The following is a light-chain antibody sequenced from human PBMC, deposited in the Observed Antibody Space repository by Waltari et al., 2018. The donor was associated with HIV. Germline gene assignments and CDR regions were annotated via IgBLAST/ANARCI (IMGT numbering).Light chain of an antibody. V-gene: IGLV1-51*01. CDR1: SSNIGRRY. Sequence: QSVLTQPPSVSAAPGQKVTISCSGGSSNIGRRYVSWYQQLPGAAPKLVIYDDVKRPSWIPDRFSGSKSGTSATLGITGLETGDEADYYCQTWDVSLKAALFGGGTKLTVL. J-gene: IGLJ2*01. CDR2: DDV. CDR3: QTWDVSLKAAL.